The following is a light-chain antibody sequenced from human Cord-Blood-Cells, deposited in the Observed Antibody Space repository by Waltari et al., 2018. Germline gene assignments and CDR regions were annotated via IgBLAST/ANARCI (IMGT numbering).Light chain of an antibody. Sequence: EIVLTQSPATLSLSPGERANLSCRASQSVSSYLAWYQQKPGQAPRLLIYDASNRATGIPARFSGSGSGTDFTLTISSLESEDFAVYYCQQHSNWPITFGQGTRLEIK. CDR3: QQHSNWPIT. CDR2: DAS. V-gene: IGKV3-11*01. J-gene: IGKJ5*01. CDR1: QSVSSY.